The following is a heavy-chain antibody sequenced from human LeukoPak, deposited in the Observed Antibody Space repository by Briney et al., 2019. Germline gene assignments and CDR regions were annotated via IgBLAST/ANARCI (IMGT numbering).Heavy chain of an antibody. D-gene: IGHD4-23*01. Sequence: ASVKVSCKASGYTFTSYDINWVRQAPGQGLEWMGWMNPNSGNTGYAQKFQGRVTITRNTSISTAYMELSSLRSEDTAVYYCARANSDRYYYYMDVWGKGTTVTVSS. J-gene: IGHJ6*03. V-gene: IGHV1-8*03. CDR1: GYTFTSYD. CDR2: MNPNSGNT. CDR3: ARANSDRYYYYMDV.